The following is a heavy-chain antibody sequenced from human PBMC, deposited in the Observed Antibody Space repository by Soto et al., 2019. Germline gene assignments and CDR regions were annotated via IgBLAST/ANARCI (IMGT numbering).Heavy chain of an antibody. D-gene: IGHD2-8*01. CDR1: GGTFSSYA. V-gene: IGHV1-69*01. CDR2: IIPIFGTA. CDR3: ASPYCTNGVCAPTLYYYGMDV. Sequence: QVQLVQSGAEVKKPGSSVKVSCKASGGTFSSYAISWVRQAPGQGLEWMGGIIPIFGTATYAQKFQGRVTITADESTSTAYMELSSLRSEDTAVYYCASPYCTNGVCAPTLYYYGMDVWGQGTTVTVSS. J-gene: IGHJ6*02.